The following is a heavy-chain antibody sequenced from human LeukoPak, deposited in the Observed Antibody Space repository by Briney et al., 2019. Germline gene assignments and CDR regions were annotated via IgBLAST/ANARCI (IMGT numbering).Heavy chain of an antibody. Sequence: PGRSLRLSCAASGFTFSNYWMHWVRQAPGKGLVCVSRINGDGSDTNYADSVRGRFTISRDNAKNTLSLQMNSLRAEDTAVYYCARALGGYGHFDYWGQGTLVTVSS. CDR3: ARALGGYGHFDY. V-gene: IGHV3-74*01. J-gene: IGHJ4*02. CDR2: INGDGSDT. D-gene: IGHD5-12*01. CDR1: GFTFSNYW.